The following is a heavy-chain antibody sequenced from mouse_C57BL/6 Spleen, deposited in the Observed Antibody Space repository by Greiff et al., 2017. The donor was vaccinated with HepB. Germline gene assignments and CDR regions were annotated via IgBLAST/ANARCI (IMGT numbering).Heavy chain of an antibody. Sequence: EVKLVESGGGLVQPGGSLKLSCAASGFTFSDYYMYWVRQTPEKRLEWVAYISNGGGSTYYPDTVKGRFTISRDNAKNTLYLQMSRLKSEDTAMYYCARQGRAEYYFDYWGQGTTLTVSS. CDR3: ARQGRAEYYFDY. CDR1: GFTFSDYY. V-gene: IGHV5-12*01. J-gene: IGHJ2*01. D-gene: IGHD3-3*01. CDR2: ISNGGGST.